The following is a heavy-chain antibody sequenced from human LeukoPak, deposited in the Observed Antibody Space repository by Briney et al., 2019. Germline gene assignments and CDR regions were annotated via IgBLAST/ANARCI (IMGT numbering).Heavy chain of an antibody. V-gene: IGHV3-23*01. J-gene: IGHJ4*02. Sequence: GGSLRLSCAPSRFTFDNFAMTWVCQAPEKGLEWVSEITGSGGSTYYADSVKGRFTISRDNSKNTLYLQMNSLRAEDTAIYYCARELFDFDYWGQGTLVTVSS. D-gene: IGHD3-10*01. CDR1: RFTFDNFA. CDR3: ARELFDFDY. CDR2: ITGSGGST.